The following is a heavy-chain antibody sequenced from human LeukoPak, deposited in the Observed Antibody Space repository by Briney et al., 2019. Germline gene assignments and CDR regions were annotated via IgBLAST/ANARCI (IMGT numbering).Heavy chain of an antibody. Sequence: GGSLRLSCAGSGFIVSSNYMSWVRQAAGKGLEWVSVIYGSSRTYYADSVKGRFTISRDNPKNTVYLQMDSLRAEDTAVYYCAGDRADGYNYGDYFDNWGQGTLVTVSS. D-gene: IGHD5-18*01. V-gene: IGHV3-66*01. CDR2: IYGSSRT. J-gene: IGHJ4*02. CDR1: GFIVSSNY. CDR3: AGDRADGYNYGDYFDN.